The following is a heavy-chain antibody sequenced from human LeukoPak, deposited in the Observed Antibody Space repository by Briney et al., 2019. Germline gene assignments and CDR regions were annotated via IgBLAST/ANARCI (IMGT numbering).Heavy chain of an antibody. CDR1: GGSLSGYS. CDR3: ARVYVTVVRGRWFDP. J-gene: IGHJ5*02. V-gene: IGHV4-34*01. CDR2: IDHSGST. Sequence: KPSETLPLTCAAYGGSLSGYSWTWIRQPPGKGLEWIGEIDHSGSTNYNASLTSRVIISADTSQNQFSLKLTSVTVADTAVYYCARVYVTVVRGRWFDPWGQGTLVTVSS. D-gene: IGHD3-10*01.